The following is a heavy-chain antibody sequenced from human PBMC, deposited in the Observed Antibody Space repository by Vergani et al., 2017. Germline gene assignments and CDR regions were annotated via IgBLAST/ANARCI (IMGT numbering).Heavy chain of an antibody. CDR1: GYTFTGYY. V-gene: IGHV1-2*02. CDR2: INPNSGGT. CDR3: ARRFSGYSSSLSFDY. Sequence: QVQLVQSGAEVKKPGASVKVSCKASGYTFTGYYMHWVRQAPGQGLEWMGWINPNSGGTNYAQKFQGRVTMTRDTSISTAYMELSRLRSDDTAVYYCARRFSGYSSSLSFDYWGQGTLVTVSS. D-gene: IGHD6-13*01. J-gene: IGHJ4*02.